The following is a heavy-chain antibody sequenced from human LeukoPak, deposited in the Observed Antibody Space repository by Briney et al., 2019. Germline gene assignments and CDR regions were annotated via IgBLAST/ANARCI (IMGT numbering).Heavy chain of an antibody. J-gene: IGHJ4*02. D-gene: IGHD1-1*01. Sequence: PGGSLRLSCAASGFTFSSYEMNWARQAPGKGLEWVSYINSGGSTLYYAASVKGRFTISRDNAKNSLYLQMNSLRAEDTAVYYCARIHNLGILAHFDYWGQGTLVTVSS. CDR3: ARIHNLGILAHFDY. CDR2: INSGGSTL. CDR1: GFTFSSYE. V-gene: IGHV3-48*03.